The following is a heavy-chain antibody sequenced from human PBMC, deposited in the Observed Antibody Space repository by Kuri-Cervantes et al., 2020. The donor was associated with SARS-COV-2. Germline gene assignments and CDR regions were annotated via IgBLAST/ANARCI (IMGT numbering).Heavy chain of an antibody. Sequence: GESLKISCAASGFTFSNAWMSWVRQAPGKGLEWVSYISSSGSTIYYADSVKGRFTISRDNAKNSLYLQMNSLRAEDAAVYYCARARFDAFDIWGQGTMVTVSS. CDR3: ARARFDAFDI. D-gene: IGHD4-17*01. CDR2: ISSSGSTI. V-gene: IGHV3-11*04. J-gene: IGHJ3*02. CDR1: GFTFSNAW.